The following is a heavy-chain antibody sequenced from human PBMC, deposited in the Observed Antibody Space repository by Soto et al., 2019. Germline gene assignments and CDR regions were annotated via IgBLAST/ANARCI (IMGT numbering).Heavy chain of an antibody. D-gene: IGHD3-16*01. J-gene: IGHJ6*02. V-gene: IGHV3-74*03. Sequence: EEQVVEFGGGLVQPGGSLRLSCAASGFTFSSTWMHWVRQAPGKGLVWVSHINSDGSSTTYADSVRGRFTISRDNAKNTVYLQMNSLRAEDTAVYYCATDGSYAQHVWGQGTTVTVSS. CDR3: ATDGSYAQHV. CDR1: GFTFSSTW. CDR2: INSDGSST.